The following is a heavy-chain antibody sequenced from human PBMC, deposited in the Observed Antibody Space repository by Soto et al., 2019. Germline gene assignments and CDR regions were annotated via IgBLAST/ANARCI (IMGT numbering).Heavy chain of an antibody. Sequence: GSLRLSCAASGFTFSSHAMSWVRQAPGKGLEWVSAISGTGASTYYADSVKGRFTISRDNSKNTIYLEMNSLRGEDTAVYYCAKGRVVVVTPASDYWGQGTPVTVSS. V-gene: IGHV3-23*01. D-gene: IGHD2-15*01. J-gene: IGHJ4*02. CDR3: AKGRVVVVTPASDY. CDR1: GFTFSSHA. CDR2: ISGTGAST.